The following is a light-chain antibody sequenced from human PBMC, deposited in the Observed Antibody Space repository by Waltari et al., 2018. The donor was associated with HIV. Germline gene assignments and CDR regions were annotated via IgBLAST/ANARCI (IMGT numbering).Light chain of an antibody. CDR1: QSVLYSSNNKNY. V-gene: IGKV4-1*01. Sequence: INCKSSQSVLYSSNNKNYLAWYQQKPGQPPKLLIYWASTRESGVPDRFSGSGSGTDFTLTISSLHAEDVAVYYCQQYYSTPPHTFGQGTKLEIK. CDR3: QQYYSTPPHT. CDR2: WAS. J-gene: IGKJ2*01.